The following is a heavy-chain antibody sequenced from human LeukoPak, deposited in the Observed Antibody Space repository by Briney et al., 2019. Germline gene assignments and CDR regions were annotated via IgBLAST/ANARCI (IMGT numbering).Heavy chain of an antibody. CDR2: ISGYNGNT. V-gene: IGHV1-18*01. CDR3: ARDRSPDFWSGDYRDAFDI. J-gene: IGHJ3*02. Sequence: ASVKVSCKASGYTFSSYGISWVRRAPGQGHEWMGWISGYNGNTNSAQKLQGRVSMTTDTSTSTAYVELRSLRSDDTAVYYCARDRSPDFWSGDYRDAFDIWGQGTMVTVSS. CDR1: GYTFSSYG. D-gene: IGHD3-3*01.